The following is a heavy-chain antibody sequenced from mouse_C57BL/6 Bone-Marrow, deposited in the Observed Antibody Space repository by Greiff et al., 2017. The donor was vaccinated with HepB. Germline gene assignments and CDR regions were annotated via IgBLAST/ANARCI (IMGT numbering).Heavy chain of an antibody. CDR3: ARPPLYYYGSSYLYWYFDV. CDR2: IHPNSGST. J-gene: IGHJ1*03. Sequence: QVHVKQPGAELVKPGASVKLSCKASGYTFTSYWMHWVKQRPGQGLEWIGMIHPNSGSTNYNEKFKSKATLTVDKSSSTAYMQLSSLTSEDSAVYYCARPPLYYYGSSYLYWYFDVWGTGTTVTVSS. V-gene: IGHV1-64*01. CDR1: GYTFTSYW. D-gene: IGHD1-1*01.